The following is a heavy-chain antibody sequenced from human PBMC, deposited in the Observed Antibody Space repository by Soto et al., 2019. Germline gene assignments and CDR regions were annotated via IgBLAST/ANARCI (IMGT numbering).Heavy chain of an antibody. CDR1: GGPISSYY. CDR2: IYYSGST. J-gene: IGHJ5*02. D-gene: IGHD6-13*01. CDR3: ARSHGYSSSWYKSEWFDP. Sequence: SETLSLTCTVSGGPISSYYWSWIRQPPGKGLEWIGYIYYSGSTNYNPSLKSRVTISVDTSKNQFSLKLSSVTAADTAVYYCARSHGYSSSWYKSEWFDPWGQGTLVTVSS. V-gene: IGHV4-59*01.